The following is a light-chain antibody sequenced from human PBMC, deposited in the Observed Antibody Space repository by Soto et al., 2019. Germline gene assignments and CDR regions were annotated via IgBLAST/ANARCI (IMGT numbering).Light chain of an antibody. V-gene: IGLV2-11*01. Sequence: QSALTQPRSVSGSPGQSVTISCTGTRSDVGGYNYVSWYQQHPGKAPRLMIYAVNKRPSEVPDRFSGSKSGNTASLTISGLQAEDEADYYCCSYAGSYTFVLFGGGTKLTVL. J-gene: IGLJ2*01. CDR2: AVN. CDR3: CSYAGSYTFVL. CDR1: RSDVGGYNY.